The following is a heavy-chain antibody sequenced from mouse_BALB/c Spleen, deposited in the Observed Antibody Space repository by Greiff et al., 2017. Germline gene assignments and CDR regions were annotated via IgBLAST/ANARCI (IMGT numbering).Heavy chain of an antibody. Sequence: LVKTGASVKISCKASGYSFTCFYMHWVKQSHGKSLEWIGYISCYNGATSYNQKFKGKATFTVDTSSSTAYMQFNSLTSEDSAVYYCARERASDYYGSRYFDYWGQGTTLTVSS. D-gene: IGHD1-1*01. CDR3: ARERASDYYGSRYFDY. CDR1: GYSFTCFY. CDR2: ISCYNGAT. J-gene: IGHJ2*01. V-gene: IGHV1S34*01.